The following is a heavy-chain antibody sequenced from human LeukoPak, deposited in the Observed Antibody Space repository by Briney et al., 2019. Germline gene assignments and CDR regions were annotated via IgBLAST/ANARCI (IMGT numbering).Heavy chain of an antibody. CDR2: ISGSGGST. Sequence: GGSLRLSCAASGFTFSSYAMSWVRQAPGKGLEWVSAISGSGGSTYYADSVKGRFTISRGNSKNTLYLQMNSLRAEDTAVYYCAKAIWGAAALAGNAFDIWGQGTMVTVSS. CDR1: GFTFSSYA. V-gene: IGHV3-23*01. J-gene: IGHJ3*02. CDR3: AKAIWGAAALAGNAFDI. D-gene: IGHD6-13*01.